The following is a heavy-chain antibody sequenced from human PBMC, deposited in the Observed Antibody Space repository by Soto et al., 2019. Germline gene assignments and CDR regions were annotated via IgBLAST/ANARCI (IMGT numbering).Heavy chain of an antibody. J-gene: IGHJ4*02. CDR2: IKHSGST. V-gene: IGHV4-34*01. Sequence: QEQLQQWGAGLLKPSETLSHTCAVYGGSFSCYYWTWIRQPPGTALEWNGAIKHSGSTNYNPSLTSRVTISVDTSENQFSLKLTSVTAAVTAVYYCARDKISGLFDYWGQGTLVTVSS. CDR1: GGSFSCYY. CDR3: ARDKISGLFDY.